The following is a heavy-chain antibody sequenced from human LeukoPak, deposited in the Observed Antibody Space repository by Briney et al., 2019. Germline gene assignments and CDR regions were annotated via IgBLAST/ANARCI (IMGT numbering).Heavy chain of an antibody. V-gene: IGHV3-74*01. CDR1: GNYW. Sequence: PGGSLRLSCAASGNYWMHWVRQAPGKGLVWVSHINSDGSWTSYADSVKGRFTISKDNAKNTVYLQMSSLRVDDTAVYYCAKAASSSWPSYYYGMDVWGQGTTVTVSS. CDR2: INSDGSWT. J-gene: IGHJ6*02. CDR3: AKAASSSWPSYYYGMDV. D-gene: IGHD6-13*01.